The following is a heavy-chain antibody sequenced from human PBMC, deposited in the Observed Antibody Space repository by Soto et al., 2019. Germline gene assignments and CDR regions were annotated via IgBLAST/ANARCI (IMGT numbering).Heavy chain of an antibody. CDR2: ISYDGSNK. V-gene: IGHV3-30*18. CDR3: AKDTVTN. J-gene: IGHJ4*02. Sequence: QVQLVESGGGVVQPGRSLRLSCAASGFTFRSYGMHWVRQAPGKGLEWVAVISYDGSNKYYADSVKGRFTISRDNSKNTLYRQMNRLRAEDTAVYYCAKDTVTNWGQGTLVTVSS. CDR1: GFTFRSYG. D-gene: IGHD4-17*01.